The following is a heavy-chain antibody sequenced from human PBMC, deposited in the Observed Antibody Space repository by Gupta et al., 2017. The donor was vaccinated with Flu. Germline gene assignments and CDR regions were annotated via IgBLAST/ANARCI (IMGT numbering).Heavy chain of an antibody. V-gene: IGHV4-59*08. CDR1: GGSITTYY. D-gene: IGHD7-27*01. CDR2: IFYSGNT. CDR3: ARKPGATFVY. J-gene: IGHJ4*02. Sequence: VQLQESGPRLVKPSETLSLTCNVSGGSITTYYWAWIRQPPGEGLEWIGHIFYSGNTNYNPSFKGWVTISIDTSKNQVSLKLTSVTAADTAVYYCARKPGATFVYWGQGTPVTVSS.